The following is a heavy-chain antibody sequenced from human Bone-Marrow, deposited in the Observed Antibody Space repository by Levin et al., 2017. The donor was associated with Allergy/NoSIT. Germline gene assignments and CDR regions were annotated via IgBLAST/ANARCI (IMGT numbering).Heavy chain of an antibody. V-gene: IGHV1-69*13. Sequence: EASVKVSCKASGGTFSSYTINWVRQAPGQGLEWMGGIIPLFGATNCSQKFQDRVSITADESTSTAYLELSSLRFDDTAVYYCAGAGLRYYFDQWGQGTLVTVSS. CDR3: AGAGLRYYFDQ. CDR1: GGTFSSYT. D-gene: IGHD3-10*01. CDR2: IIPLFGAT. J-gene: IGHJ4*02.